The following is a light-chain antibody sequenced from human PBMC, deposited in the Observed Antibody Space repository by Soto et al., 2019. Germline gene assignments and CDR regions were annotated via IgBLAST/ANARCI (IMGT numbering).Light chain of an antibody. Sequence: EIVMTQSPATLSVSPGERATLSCRASQSVSSNLAWYQQKPGQAPRLLIYGASTRATGIPAKFGGCGSGTKFILTISSLQSEDFAVYYCQQYNNWPPMITFGQGTRLEIK. V-gene: IGKV3-15*01. CDR3: QQYNNWPPMIT. CDR2: GAS. CDR1: QSVSSN. J-gene: IGKJ5*01.